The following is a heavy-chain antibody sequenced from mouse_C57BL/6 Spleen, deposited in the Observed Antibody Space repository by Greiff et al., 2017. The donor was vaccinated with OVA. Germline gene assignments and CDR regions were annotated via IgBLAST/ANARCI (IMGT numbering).Heavy chain of an antibody. CDR2: IHPSDSDT. Sequence: QVQLQQPGAELVKPGASVKVSCKASGYTFTSYWMHWVKQRPGQGLEWIGRIHPSDSDTNYNQKFKGKATLTVDTSSSTAYMQLSSLTSEDSAVYYCAICGCYGSPYAMDYWGQGTSVTVSA. CDR1: GYTFTSYW. V-gene: IGHV1-74*01. D-gene: IGHD1-1*01. J-gene: IGHJ4*01. CDR3: AICGCYGSPYAMDY.